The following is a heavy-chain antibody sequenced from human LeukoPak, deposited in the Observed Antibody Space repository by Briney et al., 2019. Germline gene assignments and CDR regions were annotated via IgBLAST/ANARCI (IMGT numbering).Heavy chain of an antibody. CDR2: INPNSGGT. J-gene: IGHJ4*02. V-gene: IGHV1-2*02. CDR3: ARGPPYYYDSSGRGFDY. D-gene: IGHD3-22*01. CDR1: GYTFTGYY. Sequence: ASVKVSCKASGYTFTGYYMHWVRQAPGQGLEWMGWINPNSGGTNYAQKFQGRVTMTRDTSISTAYMELSRLRSDDTAVYYCARGPPYYYDSSGRGFDYWGQGTLVTVSS.